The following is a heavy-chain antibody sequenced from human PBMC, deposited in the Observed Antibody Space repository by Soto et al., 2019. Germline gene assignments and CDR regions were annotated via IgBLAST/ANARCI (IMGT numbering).Heavy chain of an antibody. CDR1: GYTFTSYA. D-gene: IGHD4-4*01. CDR2: INAGSGNT. V-gene: IGHV1-3*01. CDR3: ARGPHYSNLDY. J-gene: IGHJ4*02. Sequence: ASVKVSCKASGYTFTSYAIHWVRQAPGQRLEWMGWINAGSGNTKYSQTFQGRVTITRDTSASTAYMELSSLRSEDTAVYYCARGPHYSNLDYWGQGTLVTVSS.